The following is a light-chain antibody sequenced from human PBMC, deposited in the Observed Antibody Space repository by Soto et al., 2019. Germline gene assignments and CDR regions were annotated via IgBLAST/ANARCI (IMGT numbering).Light chain of an antibody. V-gene: IGKV3-20*01. CDR1: QSVSSSF. CDR2: GAS. J-gene: IGKJ4*01. CDR3: QQYGNSLT. Sequence: EIVLTQSPGTLSLSPGEGATLSCRASQSVSSSFLTWYQQKRGQAPRLLIYGASSRATGIPDRFSGSGSGTDFTLTISRLEPEDFAVYYCQQYGNSLTFGGGTKVEIK.